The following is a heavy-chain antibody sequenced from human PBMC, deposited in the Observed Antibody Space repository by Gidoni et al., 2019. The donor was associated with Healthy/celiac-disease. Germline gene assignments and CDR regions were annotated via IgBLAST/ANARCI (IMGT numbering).Heavy chain of an antibody. CDR1: GFSISTSGVS. CDR2: IYWNDAK. Sequence: QITLKSSGPPLLQPTPPLPLPCTVSGFSISTSGVSVGWIRQPPGKALEWLALIYWNDAKRYSPSLKSRLTITKDTSKNQVVLTMTNMDPVDTATYYCVHRGGGTVFFDYWGQGTLVTVSS. CDR3: VHRGGGTVFFDY. J-gene: IGHJ4*02. V-gene: IGHV2-5*01. D-gene: IGHD2-15*01.